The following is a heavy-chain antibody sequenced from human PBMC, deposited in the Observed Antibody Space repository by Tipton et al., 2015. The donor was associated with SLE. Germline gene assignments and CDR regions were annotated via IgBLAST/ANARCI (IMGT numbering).Heavy chain of an antibody. J-gene: IGHJ4*02. CDR3: ARIAAAGYHFDY. D-gene: IGHD6-13*01. Sequence: TLSLTCTVSGGSISSYYWSWIRQPPGKGLEWIGYIYYSGSTNYNPSLKSRVTISVDTSKNQFSLKLSSVTAADTAVYYCARIAAAGYHFDYWGQGTLVTVSS. CDR1: GGSISSYY. V-gene: IGHV4-59*12. CDR2: IYYSGST.